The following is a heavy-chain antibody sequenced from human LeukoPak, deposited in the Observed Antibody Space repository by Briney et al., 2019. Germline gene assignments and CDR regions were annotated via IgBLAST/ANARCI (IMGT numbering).Heavy chain of an antibody. V-gene: IGHV3-30*03. CDR1: GFTFSSYG. Sequence: GGSLRLSCAASGFTFSSYGMQWVRQAPGKGLEWVAFISYDGSSKYYADSVKGRFTIPRDNSKNTLYLQMNSLRAEDTAVYYCAIEGSISLFDYWGQGTLVTVSS. D-gene: IGHD2-2*01. CDR2: ISYDGSSK. J-gene: IGHJ4*02. CDR3: AIEGSISLFDY.